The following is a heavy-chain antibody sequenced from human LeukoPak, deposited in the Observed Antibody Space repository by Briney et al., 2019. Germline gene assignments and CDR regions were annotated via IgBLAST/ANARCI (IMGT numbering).Heavy chain of an antibody. CDR2: INHSGST. D-gene: IGHD3-10*01. V-gene: IGHV4-34*01. CDR1: GGSFSGYY. CDR3: ARVPLWFGEIAYNWFDP. J-gene: IGHJ5*02. Sequence: PSKTLSLTCAVYGGSFSGYYWSWIRQPPGKGLEWIGEINHSGSTNYNPSLKSRVTISVDTSKNQFSLKLSSVTAADTAVYYCARVPLWFGEIAYNWFDPWGQGTLVTVSS.